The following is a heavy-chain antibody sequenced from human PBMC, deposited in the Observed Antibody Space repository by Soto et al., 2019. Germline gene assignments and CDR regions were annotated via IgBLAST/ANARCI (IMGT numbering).Heavy chain of an antibody. CDR3: ARYVILHYYYYMDG. D-gene: IGHD2-15*01. V-gene: IGHV4-59*01. CDR1: GGSISSYY. CDR2: IYYSGST. Sequence: PSETLSLTCTVSGGSISSYYWSWIRQPPGKGLEWIGYIYYSGSTNYNPSPKSRVTISVDTSKNQFSLKLSSVTAADTAVYYCARYVILHYYYYMDGWGKGTTVTVSS. J-gene: IGHJ6*03.